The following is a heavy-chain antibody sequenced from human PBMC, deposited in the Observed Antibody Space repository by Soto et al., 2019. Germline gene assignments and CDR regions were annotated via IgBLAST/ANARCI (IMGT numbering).Heavy chain of an antibody. CDR1: GASISSSSYY. CDR2: IYYSGST. V-gene: IGHV4-39*01. Sequence: ETLSLTCTVSGASISSSSYYWGWIRQPPGKGLEWIGSIYYSGSTYYNPSLKSRVTISVDTSKNQFSLKLSSVTAADTTVYYCARNRPSSSYYYTHVWRNAITVTVS. J-gene: IGHJ6*03. CDR3: ARNRPSSSYYYTHV.